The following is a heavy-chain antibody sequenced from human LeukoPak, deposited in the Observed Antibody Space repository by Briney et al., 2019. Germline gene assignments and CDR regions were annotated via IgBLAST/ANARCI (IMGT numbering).Heavy chain of an antibody. CDR1: GGSISSGDYY. V-gene: IGHV4-30-4*01. Sequence: SETLSLTCTVSGGSISSGDYYWSWIRQPPGKGLEWIGYIYYGGSTYYNPSLKSRVTISVDTSKNQFSLKLSSVTAAGTAVYYCARVSVATILDYWGQGTLVTVSS. CDR3: ARVSVATILDY. J-gene: IGHJ4*02. D-gene: IGHD5-12*01. CDR2: IYYGGST.